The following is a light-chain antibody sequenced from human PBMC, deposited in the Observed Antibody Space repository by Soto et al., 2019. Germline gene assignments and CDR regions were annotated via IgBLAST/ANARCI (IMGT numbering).Light chain of an antibody. CDR1: QSFTSN. CDR3: QKYNNWPRT. J-gene: IGKJ5*01. CDR2: GAS. Sequence: EIVMTPFPATLSVSPGERVTLSCMASQSFTSNLAWYQRKPGQAPRLLIYGASTRATDIPDRFSGSGSGTEFTLTISSLQSEDLAVYYCQKYNNWPRTFGQGTRLEIK. V-gene: IGKV3-15*01.